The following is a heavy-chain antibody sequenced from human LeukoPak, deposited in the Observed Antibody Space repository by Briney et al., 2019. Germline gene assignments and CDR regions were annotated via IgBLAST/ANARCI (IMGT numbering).Heavy chain of an antibody. CDR2: IYPGDSDT. Sequence: GESLKISCKGSGYSFTSYWIGWVRQMPGKGLEWMGIIYPGDSDTRYSPSFQGQVTISADKSISTAYLQWSSLKALDTAMYYCAKASRSYYYDSSGYYPHYFDYWGQGTLVTVSS. J-gene: IGHJ4*02. V-gene: IGHV5-51*01. D-gene: IGHD3-22*01. CDR3: AKASRSYYYDSSGYYPHYFDY. CDR1: GYSFTSYW.